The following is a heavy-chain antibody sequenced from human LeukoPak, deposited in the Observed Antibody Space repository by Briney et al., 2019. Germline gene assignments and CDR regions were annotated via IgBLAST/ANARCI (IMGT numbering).Heavy chain of an antibody. CDR3: ARPSGSNQLLYYFDY. J-gene: IGHJ4*02. CDR1: GFTLRSYV. V-gene: IGHV3-21*01. CDR2: ISSSSSYI. Sequence: PGGSLRLSCVASGFTLRSYVMNWVRQTPGKGLGWVSSISSSSSYIYYADSVKGRFTISRDNAKNSLYLQMNSLRAEDTAVYYCARPSGSNQLLYYFDYWGQGTLVTVSS. D-gene: IGHD1-26*01.